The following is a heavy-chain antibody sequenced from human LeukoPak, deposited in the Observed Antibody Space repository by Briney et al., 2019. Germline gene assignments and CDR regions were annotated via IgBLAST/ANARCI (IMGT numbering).Heavy chain of an antibody. CDR3: ARGGVYYYDSSGFQDAFDI. D-gene: IGHD3-22*01. CDR2: ISYDGSNK. CDR1: GFTFSSNA. J-gene: IGHJ3*02. V-gene: IGHV3-30-3*01. Sequence: PGGSLRLSCAASGFTFSSNAMNWVRQAPGKGLEWVAVISYDGSNKYYADSVKGRFTISRDNSKNTLYLQMNSLRAEDTAVYYCARGGVYYYDSSGFQDAFDIWGQGTMVTVSS.